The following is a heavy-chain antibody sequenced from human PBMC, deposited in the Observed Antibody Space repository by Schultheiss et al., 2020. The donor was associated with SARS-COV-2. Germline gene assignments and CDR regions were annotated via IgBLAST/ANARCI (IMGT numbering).Heavy chain of an antibody. V-gene: IGHV3-66*02. CDR2: IGSDGSL. D-gene: IGHD1-1*01. Sequence: GGSLRLSCVASRFTFSSYVMAWARQAPGKGLEWVSTIGSDGSLYYADSVKGRFTISRDNSKNTLYLQMNSLRAEDTAVYYCARGQQLSSLFDYWGQGTLVTVSS. J-gene: IGHJ4*02. CDR3: ARGQQLSSLFDY. CDR1: RFTFSSYV.